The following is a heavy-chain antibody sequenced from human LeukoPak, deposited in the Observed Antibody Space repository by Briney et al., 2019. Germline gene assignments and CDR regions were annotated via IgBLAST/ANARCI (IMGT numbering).Heavy chain of an antibody. V-gene: IGHV4-59*01. J-gene: IGHJ4*02. CDR2: LFHTRGA. Sequence: PSETLSLTCAVSSGSISGYYWSWSRQPPGRGVEWIGNLFHTRGAWYKSSLKSRVTTSVDTSKNEFSLKLSSVTAADTAVYYCARHFRGYSYVLVDYWGQGTLVTVSS. CDR3: ARHFRGYSYVLVDY. D-gene: IGHD5-18*01. CDR1: SGSISGYY.